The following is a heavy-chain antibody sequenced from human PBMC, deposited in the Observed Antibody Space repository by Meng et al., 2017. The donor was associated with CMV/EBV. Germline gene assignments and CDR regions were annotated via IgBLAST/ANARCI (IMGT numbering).Heavy chain of an antibody. CDR2: IYSGGSST. CDR1: GFTFSSYA. D-gene: IGHD1-14*01. J-gene: IGHJ4*02. Sequence: GESLKISCAASGFTFSSYAMSWVRQAPGKGLEWVSVIYSGGSSTYYADSVKGRFTISRDNSKNTLYLQMNSLRAEDMAVYYCAKDNPELDYWGQGTLVTVSS. CDR3: AKDNPELDY. V-gene: IGHV3-23*03.